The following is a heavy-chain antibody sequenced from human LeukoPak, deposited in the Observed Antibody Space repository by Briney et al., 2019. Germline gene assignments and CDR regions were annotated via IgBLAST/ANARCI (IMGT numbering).Heavy chain of an antibody. V-gene: IGHV4-59*01. CDR1: GGSISSYY. D-gene: IGHD3-3*01. CDR2: IYYSGST. CDR3: ARAVDFWSGYYGYYYYYMDV. Sequence: SETLSLTCTVSGGSISSYYWSWIRQPPGKGLEWIGYIYYSGSTNYNPSLKSRVTISVDTSKNQFSLKLSSVTAADTAVYYCARAVDFWSGYYGYYYYYMDVWGKGTTVTVSS. J-gene: IGHJ6*03.